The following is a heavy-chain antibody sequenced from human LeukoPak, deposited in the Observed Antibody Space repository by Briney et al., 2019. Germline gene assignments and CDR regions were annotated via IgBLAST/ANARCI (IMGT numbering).Heavy chain of an antibody. D-gene: IGHD2-2*01. V-gene: IGHV4-34*01. J-gene: IGHJ4*02. CDR2: ISDSGST. CDR1: DGSFSGFY. CDR3: ARRPIVVVPAASHYFDY. Sequence: SETLSLTCAVSDGSFSGFYWSLIRQFPGKGLEWIGQISDSGSTNYNPSLNSRVAMSVDTSKNQFSLKLSSVTAADTAVYYCARRPIVVVPAASHYFDYWGQGILVAVSS.